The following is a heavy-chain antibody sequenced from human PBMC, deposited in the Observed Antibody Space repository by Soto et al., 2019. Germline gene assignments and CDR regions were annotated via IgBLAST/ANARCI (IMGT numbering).Heavy chain of an antibody. CDR3: ARQPGYSADRSFDY. J-gene: IGHJ4*02. D-gene: IGHD3-9*01. Sequence: PSETLSLTCTVSGGSMSSSNWWNLVRHSAGKGLEWIGEAHHSGRTNYNPSLKSRVTISVDKSKNQFSLKLSSVTAADTAVYYCARQPGYSADRSFDYWGQGTLVTVSS. CDR2: AHHSGRT. V-gene: IGHV4-4*02. CDR1: GGSMSSSNW.